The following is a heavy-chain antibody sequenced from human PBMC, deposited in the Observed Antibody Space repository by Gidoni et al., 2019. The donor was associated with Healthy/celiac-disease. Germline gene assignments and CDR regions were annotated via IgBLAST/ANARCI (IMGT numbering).Heavy chain of an antibody. CDR3: ARDLIAARPPNWFDP. J-gene: IGHJ5*02. CDR1: GFTFSSYS. V-gene: IGHV3-21*01. D-gene: IGHD6-6*01. CDR2: ISSSSSYI. Sequence: EVQLVESGGGLVKPGGSLSLSCAASGFTFSSYSMNWVRQAPGKGLEWVSSISSSSSYIYYADSVKGRFTISRDNAKNSLYLQMNSLRAEDTAVYYCARDLIAARPPNWFDPWGQGTLVTVSS.